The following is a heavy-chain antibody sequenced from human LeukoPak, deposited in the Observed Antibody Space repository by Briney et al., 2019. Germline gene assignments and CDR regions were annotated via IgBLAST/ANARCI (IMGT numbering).Heavy chain of an antibody. CDR1: GVTLSNYA. V-gene: IGHV3-7*04. Sequence: GGSLRLSCVASGVTLSNYAMSWARQAPGKGLEWVANIKQDGSKKSYVDSVKGRFTISRDNAKNSLYLQMNSLRAEDTAIYYCTRVGYIDEGIDYWGQGTLVTVSS. J-gene: IGHJ4*02. CDR3: TRVGYIDEGIDY. D-gene: IGHD5-24*01. CDR2: IKQDGSKK.